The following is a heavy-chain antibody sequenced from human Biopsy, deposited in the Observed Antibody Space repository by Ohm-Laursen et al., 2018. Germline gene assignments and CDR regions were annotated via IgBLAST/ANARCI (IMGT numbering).Heavy chain of an antibody. D-gene: IGHD2-2*01. CDR3: ASSSYCGRTTCYQNYGMDV. Sequence: GASVKVSCKASGGTFSNYAISWVQQAPGQGLEWLGGIIPVSDTANYAQKFQGRVTITADKPTSTAYMELSSLRSEDTALYYCASSSYCGRTTCYQNYGMDVWGQGTTVTVSS. CDR1: GGTFSNYA. CDR2: IIPVSDTA. V-gene: IGHV1-69*06. J-gene: IGHJ6*01.